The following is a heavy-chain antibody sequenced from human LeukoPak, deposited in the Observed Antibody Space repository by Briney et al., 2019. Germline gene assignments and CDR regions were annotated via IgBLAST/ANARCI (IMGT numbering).Heavy chain of an antibody. CDR2: ITTNSGGT. J-gene: IGHJ3*02. CDR3: ARVYRWLHPNDAFDI. CDR1: GYTFTGYY. D-gene: IGHD5-12*01. V-gene: IGHV1-2*02. Sequence: PSVKVSCKASGYTFTGYYMHWVRQAPGQGLEWMGWITTNSGGTNYAQKFQGRVTMTSDTSISTAYMELSRLRSNDTAVYYCARVYRWLHPNDAFDIWGQGTMVTVSS.